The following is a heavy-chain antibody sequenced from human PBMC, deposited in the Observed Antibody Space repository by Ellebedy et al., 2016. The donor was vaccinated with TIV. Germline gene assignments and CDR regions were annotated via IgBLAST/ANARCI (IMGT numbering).Heavy chain of an antibody. J-gene: IGHJ4*02. CDR3: ARALGYCSGDSCYGYFDY. V-gene: IGHV3-21*01. D-gene: IGHD2-15*01. CDR1: GGSFSGYY. Sequence: ETLSLXCAVYGGSFSGYYWSWIRQAPGKGLEWVSSISSSTTHIYYADSVRGRFTISRENAKNSLYLQMNSLRAGDTAVYYCARALGYCSGDSCYGYFDYWGQGALVTVSS. CDR2: ISSSTTHI.